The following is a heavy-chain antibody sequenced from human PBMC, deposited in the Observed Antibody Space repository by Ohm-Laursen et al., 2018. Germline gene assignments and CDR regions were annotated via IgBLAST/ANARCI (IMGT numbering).Heavy chain of an antibody. V-gene: IGHV1-69*04. D-gene: IGHD3-16*01. CDR2: IIPILGMA. J-gene: IGHJ6*02. Sequence: SVKVSCKASGGTFIDYAISWVRQAPGEGLEWMGRIIPILGMANYAQKFQDRVTITADISTSTAYMELRSLTSDDTAVYYCARDGAFGDEYVCHNKGMDVWGQGTKVTVSS. CDR3: ARDGAFGDEYVCHNKGMDV. CDR1: GGTFIDYA.